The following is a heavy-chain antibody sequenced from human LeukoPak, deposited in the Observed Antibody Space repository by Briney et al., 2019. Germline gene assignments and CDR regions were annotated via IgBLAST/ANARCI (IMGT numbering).Heavy chain of an antibody. V-gene: IGHV4-59*01. CDR2: IYYSGST. CDR3: ARAPTAMVPFFDY. CDR1: GGSISSYY. D-gene: IGHD5-18*01. Sequence: SETLSLTCTVSGGSISSYYWSWLRQPPGKGLEWIGYIYYSGSTNYNPSLKSRVTISVDTSKNQFSLKLSSVTAADTAVYYCARAPTAMVPFFDYWGQGTLVTVSS. J-gene: IGHJ4*02.